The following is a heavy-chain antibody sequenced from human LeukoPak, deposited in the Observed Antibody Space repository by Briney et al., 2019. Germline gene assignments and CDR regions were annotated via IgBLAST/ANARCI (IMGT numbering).Heavy chain of an antibody. Sequence: SETLSLTCTVSGYSIRSGHYWGWIRQPPGKGLEWIGSMYHSGTTSYNPSLKSRVTMAVDTSKNQFSLELTSVTAADTAVYYCARVLDYYGSGTRDFDCWGQGTLVTVSS. CDR1: GYSIRSGHY. D-gene: IGHD3-10*01. J-gene: IGHJ4*02. CDR2: MYHSGTT. CDR3: ARVLDYYGSGTRDFDC. V-gene: IGHV4-38-2*02.